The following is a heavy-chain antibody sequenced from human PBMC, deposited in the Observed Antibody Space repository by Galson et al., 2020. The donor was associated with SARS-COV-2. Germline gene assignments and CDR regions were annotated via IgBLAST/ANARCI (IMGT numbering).Heavy chain of an antibody. CDR1: GFTFSSYA. V-gene: IGHV3-30*04. J-gene: IGHJ3*02. CDR2: ISYDGSNK. Sequence: GGSLRLSCAASGFTFSSYAMHWVRQAPGKGLERVAVISYDGSNKYYADSVKGRFTISRDNSKNTLYLQMHSLGAEDTAVYYCVGELLPFFALDIWGQGTMVTVSS. CDR3: VGELLPFFALDI. D-gene: IGHD1-26*01.